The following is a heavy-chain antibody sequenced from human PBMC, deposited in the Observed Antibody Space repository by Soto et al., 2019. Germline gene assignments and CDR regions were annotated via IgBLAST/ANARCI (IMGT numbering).Heavy chain of an antibody. V-gene: IGHV1-69*06. D-gene: IGHD3-3*01. CDR1: GGTFSSYA. J-gene: IGHJ5*02. Sequence: GASVKVSCKASGGTFSSYAISWVRQAPGQGLEWMGGIIPIFGTANYAQKFQGRVTITADKSTSTAYMELSSLRSEDTAVYYCAGSTIFGVVTANWFDPWGQGTLVTVSS. CDR2: IIPIFGTA. CDR3: AGSTIFGVVTANWFDP.